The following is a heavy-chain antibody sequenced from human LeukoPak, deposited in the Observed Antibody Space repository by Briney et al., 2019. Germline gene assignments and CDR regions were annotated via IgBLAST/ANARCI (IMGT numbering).Heavy chain of an antibody. J-gene: IGHJ6*03. D-gene: IGHD6-6*01. CDR2: ISSSSSYI. Sequence: GGSLRLSCAASGFTFSSYSMNWVRQAPGKGLEWVSSISSSSSYIYYADSVKGRFTISRDNAKNTLYLQMNSLRAEDTAVYYCANNSPYSSSSFGYYYYYYMDVWGKGTTVTVSS. V-gene: IGHV3-21*04. CDR1: GFTFSSYS. CDR3: ANNSPYSSSSFGYYYYYYMDV.